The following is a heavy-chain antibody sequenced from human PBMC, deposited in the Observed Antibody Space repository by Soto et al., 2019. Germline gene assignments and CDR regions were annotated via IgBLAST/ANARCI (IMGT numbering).Heavy chain of an antibody. J-gene: IGHJ4*02. CDR3: AGGSGWISDS. V-gene: IGHV3-7*05. D-gene: IGHD6-19*01. CDR2: IKDDGGDE. Sequence: EVQLVESGGGLVQPGGSLRLSCAASGFTFSPYWMSWVRQAPGKGLEWVAIIKDDGGDEHYLEAVRGRFTISRDNAKKSLYLAMNSLRVEDTAMYYCAGGSGWISDSWGQGTLATVSS. CDR1: GFTFSPYW.